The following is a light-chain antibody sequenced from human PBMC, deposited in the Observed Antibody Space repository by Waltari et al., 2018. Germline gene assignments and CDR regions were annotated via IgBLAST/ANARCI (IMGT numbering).Light chain of an antibody. CDR1: QTISSW. Sequence: DIQITQSPSTLSASVGDTFPITCRASQTISSWLAWYQQKPGRAPKLLIYKATTLEGGVPSRFSGSGSGTEFTLTISSLQPDDFATYYCQQYNSYPWTFGQGTKVEVK. CDR2: KAT. J-gene: IGKJ1*01. V-gene: IGKV1-5*03. CDR3: QQYNSYPWT.